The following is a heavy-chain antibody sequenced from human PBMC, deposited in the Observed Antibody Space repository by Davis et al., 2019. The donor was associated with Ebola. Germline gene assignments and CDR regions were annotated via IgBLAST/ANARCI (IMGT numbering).Heavy chain of an antibody. J-gene: IGHJ3*02. CDR1: GFTFSRYA. D-gene: IGHD3-10*01. CDR2: MTDSGGRI. CDR3: AREGDHYGSESHREGFDI. V-gene: IGHV3-23*01. Sequence: GESLKISCAASGFTFSRYAMSWVRLAPGRRLEWVSSMTDSGGRIWYADSVQGRFTVSRDYFKDTLYLQMNSLRVEDTAVYYCAREGDHYGSESHREGFDIWGRGTMVAVSS.